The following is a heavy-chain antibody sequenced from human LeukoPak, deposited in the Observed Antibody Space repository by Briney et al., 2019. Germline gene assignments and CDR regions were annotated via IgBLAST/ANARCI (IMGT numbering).Heavy chain of an antibody. Sequence: PSETLSLTCTVSDGSISSYYWSWIRQPPGKGLEWIGYISYSGNANYNPSLKSRVTISVDTSKNQFSLKLSSVTAADTAVYYCARGVCSGGSCWGGWFDPWGQGSLVTVSS. J-gene: IGHJ5*02. CDR1: DGSISSYY. CDR2: ISYSGNA. D-gene: IGHD2-15*01. V-gene: IGHV4-59*01. CDR3: ARGVCSGGSCWGGWFDP.